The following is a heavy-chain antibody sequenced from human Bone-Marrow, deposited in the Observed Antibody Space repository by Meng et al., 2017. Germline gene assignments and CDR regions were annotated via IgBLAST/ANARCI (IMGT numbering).Heavy chain of an antibody. CDR2: ISAYNGNT. D-gene: IGHD2-2*01. CDR1: GYTFTSYG. Sequence: ASVNVSCKASGYTFTSYGISWVRQAPGQGLEWMGWISAYNGNTNYAQKLQGRVTMTTDTSTSTAYMELRSLRSDDTAVYYCARDLKVLGGYQLMYYYYGMDVWGQGTTVTVSS. J-gene: IGHJ6*02. CDR3: ARDLKVLGGYQLMYYYYGMDV. V-gene: IGHV1-18*01.